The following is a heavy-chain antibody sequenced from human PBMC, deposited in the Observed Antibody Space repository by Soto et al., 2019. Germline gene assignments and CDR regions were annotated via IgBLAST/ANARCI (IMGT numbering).Heavy chain of an antibody. CDR3: ARDHGCSGGSCNWFDP. CDR2: IYYSGST. Sequence: QVQLQESGPGLVKPSQTLSLTCTVSGGSISSGGYYWSWIRQHPGKGLEWIGYIYYSGSTYYNPSLKSRVTISVDTSKNQFSLKLSSVTAADTAVYYCARDHGCSGGSCNWFDPCGQGTLVTVSS. D-gene: IGHD2-15*01. J-gene: IGHJ5*02. V-gene: IGHV4-31*03. CDR1: GGSISSGGYY.